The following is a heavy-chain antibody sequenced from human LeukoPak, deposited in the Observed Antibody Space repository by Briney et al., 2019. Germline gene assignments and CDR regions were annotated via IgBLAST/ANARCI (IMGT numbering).Heavy chain of an antibody. Sequence: GGSLRLSCAASGFTFSRNGVYWVRQAPGKGLEWVAVISLDGSNQNYADPVKGRFTISRDNSKNTAYLQMNSLRAEDTAVYYCARKDNYGRYGMDVWGQGTTVTVSS. V-gene: IGHV3-30*03. CDR2: ISLDGSNQ. CDR1: GFTFSRNG. J-gene: IGHJ6*02. CDR3: ARKDNYGRYGMDV. D-gene: IGHD5-18*01.